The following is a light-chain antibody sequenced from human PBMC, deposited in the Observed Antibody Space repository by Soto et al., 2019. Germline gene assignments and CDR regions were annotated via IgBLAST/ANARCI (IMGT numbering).Light chain of an antibody. V-gene: IGKV1-39*01. J-gene: IGKJ1*01. CDR2: AAS. CDR1: QSIISY. CDR3: QQSYSSPPT. Sequence: DIQMTQFPSTLSASVGDRVTITCRASQSIISYLNWYQQKPGKAPKLLIYAASSLQSGVPSRFSGSRSGPDFTLTISSLQPEDFATYYCQQSYSSPPTFGQGTKVDIK.